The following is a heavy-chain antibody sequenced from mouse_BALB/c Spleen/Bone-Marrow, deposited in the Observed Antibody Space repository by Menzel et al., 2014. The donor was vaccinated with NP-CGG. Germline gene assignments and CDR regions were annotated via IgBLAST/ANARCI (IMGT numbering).Heavy chain of an antibody. CDR3: ARRSDLRASMDY. CDR2: ISSGGSDT. V-gene: IGHV5-9-3*01. CDR1: GFTFSSYA. D-gene: IGHD3-1*01. J-gene: IGHJ4*01. Sequence: EVKVVESGGGLVKPGGSLKLSCTTSGFTFSSYAMSWVRQTPEKRLEWVAVISSGGSDTYYPDSMKGRFTVSRDNAKNXLYLQMSSLRSEDTALYYCARRSDLRASMDYWGQGTPVTVSS.